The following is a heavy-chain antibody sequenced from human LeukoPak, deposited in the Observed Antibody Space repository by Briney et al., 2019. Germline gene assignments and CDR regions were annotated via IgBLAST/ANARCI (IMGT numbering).Heavy chain of an antibody. D-gene: IGHD6-19*01. CDR2: IRYDGGDK. V-gene: IGHV3-30*02. CDR3: AKALLAVAGPFDS. J-gene: IGHJ4*02. CDR1: GFTFSHYH. Sequence: GGSLRLSCAASGFTFSHYHMLWVRQAPGKGLEWVAFIRYDGGDKYYADSVKGRFTISRDNSKNTVSLQMNSPRAEDTAMYYCAKALLAVAGPFDSWGQGTLLTVSS.